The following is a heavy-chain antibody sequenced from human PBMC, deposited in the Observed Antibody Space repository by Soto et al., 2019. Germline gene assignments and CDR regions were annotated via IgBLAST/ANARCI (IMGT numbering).Heavy chain of an antibody. CDR1: GFTFNNHA. V-gene: IGHV3-23*01. CDR3: AKFLVGTRGSSGWPWYFDC. Sequence: EVQLLESGGGLVQPGGSLRLSCAASGFTFNNHAMSWVRQAPGEGLEWVSAISGSGGTTYYAESVKGRFTISRDNSKNTLYLQMNSLSAEDTAVYYCAKFLVGTRGSSGWPWYFDCWGQGGLVTVSS. J-gene: IGHJ4*02. CDR2: ISGSGGTT. D-gene: IGHD6-25*01.